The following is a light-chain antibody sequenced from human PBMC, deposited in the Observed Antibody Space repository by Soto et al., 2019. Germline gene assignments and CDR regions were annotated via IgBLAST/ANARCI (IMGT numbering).Light chain of an antibody. CDR3: QQNYRIPRT. CDR2: YAS. Sequence: DIQMTQSPSSLSASVGDRVTISFRASQSIGSYLHWYQQKPGKAPKLLIYYASSLQSGVPSRFSGSGSGTDFTLSISSLQPEDFATYYCQQNYRIPRTFGQGTRLEIK. V-gene: IGKV1-39*01. J-gene: IGKJ5*01. CDR1: QSIGSY.